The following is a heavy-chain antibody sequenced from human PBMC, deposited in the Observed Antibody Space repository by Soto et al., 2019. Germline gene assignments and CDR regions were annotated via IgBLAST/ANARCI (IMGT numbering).Heavy chain of an antibody. V-gene: IGHV3-9*01. Sequence: EVQLVEAGGALVQPGGSLRLSCTASGFPFDDYAIHWVRQAPGKGLEWISGISWNGDATGYADSVKGRFTISRDNAKNSLYLQMNSLRTEDTAMYFCANLPLYGSGFDCWGQGTLVTVAS. D-gene: IGHD3-10*01. CDR1: GFPFDDYA. J-gene: IGHJ4*02. CDR3: ANLPLYGSGFDC. CDR2: ISWNGDAT.